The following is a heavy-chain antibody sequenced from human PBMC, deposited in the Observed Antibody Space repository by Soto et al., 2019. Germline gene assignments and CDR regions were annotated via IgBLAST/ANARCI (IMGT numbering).Heavy chain of an antibody. CDR3: AKGRGITIFGVVTVESDY. D-gene: IGHD3-3*01. CDR2: ISGSGGST. CDR1: GFTFSSYA. V-gene: IGHV3-23*01. Sequence: GGSLRLSCAASGFTFSSYAMSWVRQAPGKGLEWVSAISGSGGSTYYADSVKGRFTISRDNSKNTLYLQMNSLRAEDTAVYYCAKGRGITIFGVVTVESDYWGQGTLVTVSS. J-gene: IGHJ4*02.